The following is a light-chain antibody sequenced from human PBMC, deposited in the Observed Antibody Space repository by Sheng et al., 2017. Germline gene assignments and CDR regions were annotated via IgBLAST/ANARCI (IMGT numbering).Light chain of an antibody. Sequence: QSVLTQPPSVSAAPGQKVTISCSGSSSNIGNNYVSWYQQLPGTAPKLLIYANNNRPSGVPDRFSGSKSGTSATLGITGLQTGDEADYYCGTWDSSLSVGVFGGGTKLTV. V-gene: IGLV1-51*02. J-gene: IGLJ3*02. CDR2: ANN. CDR3: GTWDSSLSVGV. CDR1: SSNIGNNY.